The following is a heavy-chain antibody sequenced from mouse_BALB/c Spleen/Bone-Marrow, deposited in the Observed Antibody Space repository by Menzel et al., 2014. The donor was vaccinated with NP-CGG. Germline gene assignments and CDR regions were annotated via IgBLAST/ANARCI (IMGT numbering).Heavy chain of an antibody. J-gene: IGHJ3*01. CDR3: TTGFAY. Sequence: EVQLVESGGGLVQPGGSMKLSCVASGFTFSNYWMNWVRQSPEKGLEWVAEIRLKSNNYATHYAESVKGRFTISRDDSKSSVYLQMNNLGAEDTGIYYCTTGFAYWGQGTLVTVSA. CDR1: GFTFSNYW. V-gene: IGHV6-6*02. CDR2: IRLKSNNYAT.